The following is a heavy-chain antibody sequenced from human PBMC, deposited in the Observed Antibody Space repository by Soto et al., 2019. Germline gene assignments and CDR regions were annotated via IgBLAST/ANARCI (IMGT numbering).Heavy chain of an antibody. CDR1: GGSITSYY. Sequence: QVQLQESGPGLVKPLETLSLTCTVPGGSITSYYWSWVRQPPGKGLEWIGYIYYNGNINYNPSPKSRLTISVDTSKNQFSLRLSSVTAADTAVYYCATGRVYFGSEYGGQGTLVTVSS. CDR3: ATGRVYFGSEY. J-gene: IGHJ4*02. D-gene: IGHD3-10*01. V-gene: IGHV4-59*01. CDR2: IYYNGNI.